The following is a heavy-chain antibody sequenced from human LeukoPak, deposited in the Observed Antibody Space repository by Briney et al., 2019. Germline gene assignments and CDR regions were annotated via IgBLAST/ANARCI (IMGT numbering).Heavy chain of an antibody. CDR3: ANIIVGATY. V-gene: IGHV3-30*18. Sequence: GGSLRLSCAASGFTFSSYAMHWVRQAPGKGLEWVAVISYDGSNKYYADSVKGRFTISRDNSKNTLYLQMNSLRAEDTAVYYCANIIVGATYWGQGTLVTVSS. CDR1: GFTFSSYA. D-gene: IGHD1-26*01. CDR2: ISYDGSNK. J-gene: IGHJ4*02.